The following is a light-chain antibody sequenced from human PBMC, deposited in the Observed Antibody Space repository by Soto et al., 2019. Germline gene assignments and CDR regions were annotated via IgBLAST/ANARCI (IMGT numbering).Light chain of an antibody. V-gene: IGKV3-15*01. Sequence: EIVMTQSPATLSVSPGERATLSCRASQSVSNNLAWYQQKPGQAPRLLIYGASTRATGIPARFSGGGSGTEFTLTISSLQSEDFAVYYCQQYNNWPRTFGQGTKVDIK. CDR3: QQYNNWPRT. CDR1: QSVSNN. J-gene: IGKJ1*01. CDR2: GAS.